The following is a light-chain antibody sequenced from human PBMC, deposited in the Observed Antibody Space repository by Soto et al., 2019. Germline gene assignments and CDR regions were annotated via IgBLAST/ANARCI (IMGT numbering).Light chain of an antibody. CDR3: PQIYTIPLS. Sequence: SPASLSANEGDRITITCRASQSIGSYLNWYQQKPGKAPNLLIHGGSILQSGVPPRFSGGGGGTDFTLTISSLQPEDFASYYCPQIYTIPLSFGGVTMVDIK. CDR1: QSIGSY. V-gene: IGKV1-39*01. CDR2: GGS. J-gene: IGKJ4*01.